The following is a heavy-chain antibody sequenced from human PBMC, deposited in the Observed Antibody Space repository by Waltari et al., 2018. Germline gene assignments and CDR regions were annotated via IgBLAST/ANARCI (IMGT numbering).Heavy chain of an antibody. V-gene: IGHV3-48*02. Sequence: EVQLVEAGGSLVQPGGSLRLSCGASGFSFSSYSMNWVRQAPGKWLEWVSDISPTISTIYYADSVKGRFTIARDNGKDSLHLQMNSLRDEDTAVYYCATAARRRDVGDLSWGQGTLVTVSA. D-gene: IGHD3-16*02. J-gene: IGHJ4*02. CDR3: ATAARRRDVGDLS. CDR1: GFSFSSYS. CDR2: ISPTISTI.